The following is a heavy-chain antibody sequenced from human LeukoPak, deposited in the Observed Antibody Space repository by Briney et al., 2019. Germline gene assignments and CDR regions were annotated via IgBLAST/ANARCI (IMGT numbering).Heavy chain of an antibody. D-gene: IGHD3-10*01. V-gene: IGHV4-4*07. J-gene: IGHJ6*03. CDR3: ARDRGAHLYYYYYMDV. CDR2: IYTSGGT. CDR1: GGSISSYY. Sequence: SETLSLTXTVSGGSISSYYWSWLRQPDGKGLEWIGRIYTSGGTNYNPSLKSRVTMSVDTSKNQFSLKLSSVTAADTAVYYCARDRGAHLYYYYYMDVWGKGTTVTVSS.